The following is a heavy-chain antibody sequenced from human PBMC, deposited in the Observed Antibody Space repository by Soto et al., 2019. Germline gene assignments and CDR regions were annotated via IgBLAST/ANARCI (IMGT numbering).Heavy chain of an antibody. CDR3: ARRVWYGSGSYYKKGYFDY. Sequence: LETLCLTCAVYGGSFGCYDWSWIRQPPGKGLEWIGEINHSGSTNYNPSLKSRVTISVDTSKNQFSLKLSSVTAADTAVYYCARRVWYGSGSYYKKGYFDYWGQGTLVTVSS. CDR1: GGSFGCYD. J-gene: IGHJ4*02. CDR2: INHSGST. D-gene: IGHD3-10*01. V-gene: IGHV4-34*01.